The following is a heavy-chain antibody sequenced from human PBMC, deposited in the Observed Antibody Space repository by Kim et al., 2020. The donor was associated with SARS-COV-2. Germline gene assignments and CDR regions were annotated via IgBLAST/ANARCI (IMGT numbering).Heavy chain of an antibody. CDR3: ANRLDY. J-gene: IGHJ4*02. V-gene: IGHV3-48*01. Sequence: GGSLRLSCAASGFTFSSYGTNWVRQVPGRGLEWISYISGSSSTIYYADSVKGRFTISRDNAKNSLYLQMNSLRAEDTAVYYCANRLDYWVPGTLVTVSS. CDR2: ISGSSSTI. CDR1: GFTFSSYG.